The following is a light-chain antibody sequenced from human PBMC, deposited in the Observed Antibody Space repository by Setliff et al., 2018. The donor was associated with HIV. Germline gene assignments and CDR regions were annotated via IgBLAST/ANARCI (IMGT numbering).Light chain of an antibody. Sequence: ALAQPASVSGSPGQSITISCTGTSSDVGGYNYVSWYQQHPGKAPKVMIYEVTNRPSGVSNRFSGSKSGNTASLTISGLQAEDEADYYCTSYTRSSTYVFGSGTKVTVL. CDR3: TSYTRSSTYV. V-gene: IGLV2-14*01. J-gene: IGLJ1*01. CDR1: SSDVGGYNY. CDR2: EVT.